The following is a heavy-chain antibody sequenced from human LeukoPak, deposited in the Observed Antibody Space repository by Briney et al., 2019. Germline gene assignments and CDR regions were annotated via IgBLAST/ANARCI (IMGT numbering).Heavy chain of an antibody. CDR3: ARGNYYGSGSPTAY. CDR2: IYTSGST. V-gene: IGHV4-4*07. Sequence: SETLSLTCTVSGGSISSYYWSWIRQPAGKGLEWIGRIYTSGSTNYNPSLKSRVTISVDTSKNQFSLKLSSVTAADTAVYYCARGNYYGSGSPTAYWGQGTLVTVSS. CDR1: GGSISSYY. J-gene: IGHJ4*02. D-gene: IGHD3-10*01.